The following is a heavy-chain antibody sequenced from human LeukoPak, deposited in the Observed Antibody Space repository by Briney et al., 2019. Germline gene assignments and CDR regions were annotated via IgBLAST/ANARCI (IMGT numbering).Heavy chain of an antibody. CDR1: GFTFDDYA. CDR2: ISWNSGSI. J-gene: IGHJ4*02. CDR3: ASTADY. V-gene: IGHV3-9*01. Sequence: GGSLRLSCAASGFTFDDYAMHWVRQAPGKGLEWVSGISWNSGSIGYADSVKGRFTISRDNAKNSLYRQMNSLRAEDTALYYCASTADYWGQGTLVTVSS. D-gene: IGHD5-18*01.